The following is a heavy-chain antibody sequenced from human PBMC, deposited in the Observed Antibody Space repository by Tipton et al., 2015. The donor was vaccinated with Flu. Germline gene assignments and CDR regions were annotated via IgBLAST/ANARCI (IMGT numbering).Heavy chain of an antibody. CDR3: AREFLFFGELSTAYYFDS. Sequence: TLSLTCTVSGGSVTSGRYYWSWVRQPAGQGLEWIGRIYTTGRTDYSPSLASRLTISVGTSMNQFSLSLSSVTAADTAVYYCAREFLFFGELSTAYYFDSWGQGALVTVSS. J-gene: IGHJ4*02. V-gene: IGHV4-61*02. D-gene: IGHD3-10*01. CDR1: GGSVTSGRYY. CDR2: IYTTGRT.